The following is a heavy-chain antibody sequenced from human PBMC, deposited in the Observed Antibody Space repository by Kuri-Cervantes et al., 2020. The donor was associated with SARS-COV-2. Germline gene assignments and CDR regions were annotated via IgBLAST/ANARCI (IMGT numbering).Heavy chain of an antibody. J-gene: IGHJ6*02. D-gene: IGHD3-10*01. Sequence: ASVKVSCKASGYTFTSYYVHWVRQAPGQGLEWMGIINPSGGSTSYAQKFQGRVTMTRDTSTSTVYMELSSLRSEDTAVYYCATETYMVRGVTPMVDYYYYGMDVWGQGTTVTVSS. CDR3: ATETYMVRGVTPMVDYYYYGMDV. V-gene: IGHV1-46*01. CDR1: GYTFTSYY. CDR2: INPSGGST.